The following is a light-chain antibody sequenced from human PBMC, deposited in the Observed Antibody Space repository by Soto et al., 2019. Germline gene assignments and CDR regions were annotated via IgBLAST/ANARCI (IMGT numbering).Light chain of an antibody. CDR2: GAS. V-gene: IGKV3-20*01. J-gene: IGKJ2*02. CDR1: QSVSSNY. Sequence: EIVLTQSPGTLSLSPGDRATLSCRARQSVSSNYLAWYQQKPGQAPRLLIYGASSRATGSADRFSGRGSGTDFTLTISRLEPEDVALSYFFFLGTRRPRTFS. CDR3: FFLGTRRPRT.